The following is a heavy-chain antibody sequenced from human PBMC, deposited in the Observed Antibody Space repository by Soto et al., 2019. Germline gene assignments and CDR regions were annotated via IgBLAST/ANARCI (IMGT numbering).Heavy chain of an antibody. CDR2: IYHSGST. Sequence: SETLSLTCAVSGGSISSSNWWSWVRQPPGKGLEWIGEIYHSGSTNYNPSLKSRVTISVDKSKNQFSLKLSSVTAADTAVYYCARGGRSSPYYYYGMDVWGQGTTVTVSS. CDR1: GGSISSSNW. CDR3: ARGGRSSPYYYYGMDV. D-gene: IGHD6-6*01. V-gene: IGHV4-4*02. J-gene: IGHJ6*02.